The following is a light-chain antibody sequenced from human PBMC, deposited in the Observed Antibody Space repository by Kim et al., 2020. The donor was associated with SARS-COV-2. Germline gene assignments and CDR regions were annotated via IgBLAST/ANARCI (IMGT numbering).Light chain of an antibody. V-gene: IGKV3-11*01. Sequence: LRPGERAPRSCRASHSVSSALAWYQLKPGQSPRLLIYDASNRATGIPARFSGGGSGTDFTLRITSLEPEDFAVYYCQQRSNWPITFGRGTRLEIK. CDR1: HSVSSA. CDR2: DAS. CDR3: QQRSNWPIT. J-gene: IGKJ5*01.